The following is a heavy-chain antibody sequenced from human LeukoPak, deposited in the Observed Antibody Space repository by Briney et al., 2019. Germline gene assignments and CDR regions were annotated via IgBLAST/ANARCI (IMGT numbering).Heavy chain of an antibody. Sequence: GGSLRLSFAASGFTFSSYAMSWVRQAPGKGLECISGFSGSGGSTYYADSVKGRFTISRDNSENTLYMQMNSLRVEDTAVYYCAKTNGYGLIDIWGQGTMVTVSS. J-gene: IGHJ3*02. V-gene: IGHV3-23*01. CDR3: AKTNGYGLIDI. CDR2: FSGSGGST. D-gene: IGHD3-22*01. CDR1: GFTFSSYA.